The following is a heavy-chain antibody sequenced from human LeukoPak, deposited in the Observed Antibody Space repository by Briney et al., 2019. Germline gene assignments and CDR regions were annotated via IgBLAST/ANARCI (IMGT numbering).Heavy chain of an antibody. J-gene: IGHJ4*02. CDR3: ARDDEFRDYFLDN. V-gene: IGHV1-2*02. CDR1: GYTFSDYY. CDR2: INPYSGAT. Sequence: ASVKVSCKASGYTFSDYYMHWVRQAPGQGLEWMGWINPYSGATNHAQKFHGRVTLTRDTSISTAYMELTRLTSDDTAIFYCARDDEFRDYFLDNWGQGTLVTVSS. D-gene: IGHD2/OR15-2a*01.